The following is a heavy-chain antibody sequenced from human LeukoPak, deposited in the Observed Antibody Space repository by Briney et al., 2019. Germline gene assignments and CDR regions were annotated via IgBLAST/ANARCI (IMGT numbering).Heavy chain of an antibody. CDR1: GFTFSRYW. D-gene: IGHD6-13*01. CDR3: ARGLAGISSDY. V-gene: IGHV3-7*02. J-gene: IGHJ4*02. Sequence: PGGSLRLSCAASGFTFSRYWLSWVRQAPGKGLEWVANIKEDGSAKYYADSVKGRFTISRDNSKNTLYLQMNSLRAEDTAVYYCARGLAGISSDYWGQGTLVTVSS. CDR2: IKEDGSAK.